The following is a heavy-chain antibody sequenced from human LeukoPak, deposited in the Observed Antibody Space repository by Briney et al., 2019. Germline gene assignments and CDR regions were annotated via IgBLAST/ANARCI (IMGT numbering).Heavy chain of an antibody. Sequence: GGSLRLSCAASGFIFSSYEMNWVRQAPGKGLEWVSYITGSGSTIHYADSVKGRFTISRDNAKNSLYLQMNSLRAEDTAVYYCVTIWFGEFTFSYMDVWGKGTTVTVSS. CDR3: VTIWFGEFTFSYMDV. CDR1: GFIFSSYE. J-gene: IGHJ6*03. CDR2: ITGSGSTI. V-gene: IGHV3-48*03. D-gene: IGHD3-10*01.